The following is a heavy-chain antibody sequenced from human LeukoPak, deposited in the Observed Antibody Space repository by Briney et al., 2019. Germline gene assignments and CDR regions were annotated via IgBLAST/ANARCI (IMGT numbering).Heavy chain of an antibody. CDR2: ISWNSGTI. D-gene: IGHD3-10*01. CDR1: GFTFDDYA. Sequence: GGSLRLSCAASGFTFDDYAMHWVRQAPGKGLEWVSGISWNSGTIGYADSVKGRFTISRDNAKNSLYLQMGSLRTEDTAFYYCARGRWFGEFPFDYWGQGTLVTVSS. V-gene: IGHV3-9*01. J-gene: IGHJ4*02. CDR3: ARGRWFGEFPFDY.